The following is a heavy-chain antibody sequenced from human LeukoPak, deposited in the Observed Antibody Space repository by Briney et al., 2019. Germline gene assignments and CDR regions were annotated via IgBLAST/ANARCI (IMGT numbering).Heavy chain of an antibody. V-gene: IGHV4-4*07. CDR1: GGSVSGSY. D-gene: IGHD2-15*01. Sequence: SETLSLTCTVSGGSVSGSYWSWIRQPAGKGLEWIGRIYIYGTSSYNPSLRGRVTMSVDASKNQLSLKLTSVTAADTAVYYCARDVVGAPDDYWGQGILVTVSS. CDR3: ARDVVGAPDDY. CDR2: IYIYGTS. J-gene: IGHJ4*02.